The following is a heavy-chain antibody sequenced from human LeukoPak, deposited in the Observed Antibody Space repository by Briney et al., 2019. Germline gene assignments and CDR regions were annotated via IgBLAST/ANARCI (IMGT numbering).Heavy chain of an antibody. Sequence: ASVKVSCKASGYTFTSYGISWVRQAPGQGLEWMGWISAHNGNTNYAQKLQGRVTMTTDTSTSTAYMELRSLRSDDTAVYYCAVGSGGYCSSTSCPAGYYYYGMDVWGKGTTVTVSS. J-gene: IGHJ6*04. CDR3: AVGSGGYCSSTSCPAGYYYYGMDV. D-gene: IGHD2-2*01. CDR2: ISAHNGNT. CDR1: GYTFTSYG. V-gene: IGHV1-18*04.